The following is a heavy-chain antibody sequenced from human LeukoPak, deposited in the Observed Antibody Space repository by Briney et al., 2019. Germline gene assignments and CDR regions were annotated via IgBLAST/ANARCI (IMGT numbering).Heavy chain of an antibody. J-gene: IGHJ5*02. CDR3: ARGVRGAGIDWFDL. Sequence: GGSLRLSCAASGFNFRTYSMNWVRQAPGKGLEWVSYISDSSNTIYSAESVKGRFTISRDNVKNSLYLQMTSLRVEDTALYYCARGVRGAGIDWFDLWGQGTLVTVSS. D-gene: IGHD3-10*01. V-gene: IGHV3-48*01. CDR1: GFNFRTYS. CDR2: ISDSSNTI.